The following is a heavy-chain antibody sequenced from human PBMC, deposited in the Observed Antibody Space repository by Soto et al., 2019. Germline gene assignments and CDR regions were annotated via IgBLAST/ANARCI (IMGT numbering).Heavy chain of an antibody. CDR2: ISGSGDST. J-gene: IGHJ4*02. Sequence: EVQLLESGGGLVQPGGSLRLSCAASGFTFSSYAMRGVRQAPVKGLEWVSAISGSGDSTYYADSVKGRFTISRDNSKTTLYMQMNSLRAEDTAVYYCARRGSGSYYDYWGQGTLVTVSS. CDR3: ARRGSGSYYDY. D-gene: IGHD1-26*01. CDR1: GFTFSSYA. V-gene: IGHV3-23*01.